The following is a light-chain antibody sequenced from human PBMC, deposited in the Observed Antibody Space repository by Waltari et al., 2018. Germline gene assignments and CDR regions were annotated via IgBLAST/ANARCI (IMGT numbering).Light chain of an antibody. V-gene: IGKV3-15*01. CDR3: QQYNNWPPGT. CDR2: RAS. J-gene: IGKJ1*01. CDR1: PSIGSS. Sequence: ETVVIQSPATLSVSPGERATLSCTTTPSIGSSLAWYQQKPGQAPRLLLYRASTRATGIPDRFSGSGSETEFTLTISSLQSEDFAVYYCQQYNNWPPGTFGQGTKVEI.